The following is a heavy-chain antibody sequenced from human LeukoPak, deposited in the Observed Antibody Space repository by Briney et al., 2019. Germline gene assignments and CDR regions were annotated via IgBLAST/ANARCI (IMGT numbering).Heavy chain of an antibody. CDR1: GLTFSNYA. CDR2: ISGRGGST. J-gene: IGHJ4*02. CDR3: AKDFGVVGTAIPSY. Sequence: GGSLRLSCAAPGLTFSNYAMIWVRQAPGKGLEWVSAISGRGGSTYYADSVKGRFTISRDNSKHTLSLQMNSLRSEDTAVYYCAKDFGVVGTAIPSYWGQGTLVTVSS. V-gene: IGHV3-23*01. D-gene: IGHD2-21*02.